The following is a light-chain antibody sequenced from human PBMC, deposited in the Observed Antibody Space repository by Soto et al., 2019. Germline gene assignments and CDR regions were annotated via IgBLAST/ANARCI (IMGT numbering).Light chain of an antibody. CDR3: HQRQSWPRT. CDR1: QSVSSY. V-gene: IGKV3-11*01. J-gene: IGKJ1*01. Sequence: EIVLTQSPATLSLSPGERATLSCRASQSVSSYLAWYQQKPGQAPRLLIYDASNRATGIPARFSGSGSGTDFTLTISRLEPEDFALYYCHQRQSWPRTFGQGTKVDI. CDR2: DAS.